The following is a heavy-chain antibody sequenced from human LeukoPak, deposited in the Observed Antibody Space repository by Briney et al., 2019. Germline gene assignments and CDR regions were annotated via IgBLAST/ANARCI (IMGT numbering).Heavy chain of an antibody. J-gene: IGHJ6*04. CDR2: IKEDGSEK. D-gene: IGHD3-10*02. Sequence: GGSLRLSCAASGFTFSSYEMNWVRQAPGKGLEWVANIKEDGSEKYYVDSVKGRFSISRDTAKNSLHLQMNSLRAEDTAVYYCAELGITMIGGVWGKGTTVTISS. V-gene: IGHV3-7*01. CDR3: AELGITMIGGV. CDR1: GFTFSSYE.